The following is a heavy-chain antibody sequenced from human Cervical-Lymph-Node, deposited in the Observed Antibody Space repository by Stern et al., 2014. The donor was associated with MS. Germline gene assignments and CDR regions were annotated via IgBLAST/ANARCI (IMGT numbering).Heavy chain of an antibody. CDR3: ARAGDQFGLGRSWFDP. Sequence: QVQLQESGPRLVKPSETLSLTCSVSGVSITSDYWAWIRQPPGKGLEWIAYIYYGGTTDYNPSLRSRVTVSLDSAKNHYSLNLTSVTAADTAVYYCARAGDQFGLGRSWFDPWGQGTLVTVSS. J-gene: IGHJ5*02. D-gene: IGHD3-10*01. CDR1: GVSITSDY. V-gene: IGHV4-59*01. CDR2: IYYGGTT.